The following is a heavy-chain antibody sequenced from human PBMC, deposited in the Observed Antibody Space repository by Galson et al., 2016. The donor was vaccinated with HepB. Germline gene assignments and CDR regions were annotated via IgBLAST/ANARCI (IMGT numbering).Heavy chain of an antibody. J-gene: IGHJ4*02. D-gene: IGHD6-6*01. V-gene: IGHV2-5*02. CDR1: GFSLSASAVG. CDR3: AHIQRPQKNIGARYFFDY. Sequence: PALVKPTQTLTLTCTFSGFSLSASAVGVGWIRQPPGKALEWLAVIYWDDDKRYSPSLQSRLTITEDTSKNQVVLTMTNMDPVDTATYYCAHIQRPQKNIGARYFFDYWGQGILVTVSS. CDR2: IYWDDDK.